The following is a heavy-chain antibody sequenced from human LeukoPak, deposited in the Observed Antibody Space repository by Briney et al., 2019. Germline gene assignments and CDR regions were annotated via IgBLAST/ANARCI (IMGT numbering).Heavy chain of an antibody. V-gene: IGHV3-53*01. CDR3: ARVGDCSSTSCSYWAPFDY. CDR1: GFTVSSNY. Sequence: GGSLRLSCAASGFTVSSNYMSWVRQAPGKGLEWVSVIYSGGSTYYADSVKGRFTISRDNSKNTLYLQMNSLRAEDTAVYYCARVGDCSSTSCSYWAPFDYWGQGTLVTVSS. J-gene: IGHJ4*02. CDR2: IYSGGST. D-gene: IGHD2-2*01.